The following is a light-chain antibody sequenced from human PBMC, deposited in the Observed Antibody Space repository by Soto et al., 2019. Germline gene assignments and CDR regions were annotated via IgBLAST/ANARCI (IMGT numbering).Light chain of an antibody. V-gene: IGKV3-11*01. Sequence: EIVLTQSPATLSLSPGERATLSCRASQSISSYLAWYQQKPGQAPRLLIYDASNRATGIPARFSGSGSGTDFTLTISSLEPEDFAVYYCQQRQQLAAFGQGTKLEIK. CDR2: DAS. J-gene: IGKJ2*01. CDR3: QQRQQLAA. CDR1: QSISSY.